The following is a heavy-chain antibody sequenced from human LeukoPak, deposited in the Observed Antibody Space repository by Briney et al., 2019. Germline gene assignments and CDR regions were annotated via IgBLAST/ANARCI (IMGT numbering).Heavy chain of an antibody. J-gene: IGHJ5*02. Sequence: PSETLSLTCTVSGGSITSDIYYWGWIRQPPGKGLEWIGCVYSTGNTFYNPSLKSRVTMSADTSRNQFSLKLSSVTAADTAVYYCARRKYGVGFDPWGQGTLVTVSS. CDR1: GGSITSDIYY. D-gene: IGHD2-8*01. V-gene: IGHV4-39*01. CDR3: ARRKYGVGFDP. CDR2: VYSTGNT.